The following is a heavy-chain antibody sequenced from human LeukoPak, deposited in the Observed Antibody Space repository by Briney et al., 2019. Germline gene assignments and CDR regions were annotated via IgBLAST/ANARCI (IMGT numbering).Heavy chain of an antibody. CDR1: GFTFSSYA. CDR3: AKDQGIPMIVVEPTT. V-gene: IGHV3-23*01. CDR2: ISGSGGST. D-gene: IGHD3-22*01. J-gene: IGHJ5*02. Sequence: GGSLRLSCAASGFTFSSYAMSWVRQAPGKGLEWVSAISGSGGSTYYADSVKGRFTISRENSKKTLYLQMNSLRGEDTAVYYCAKDQGIPMIVVEPTTWGQETLVTVSS.